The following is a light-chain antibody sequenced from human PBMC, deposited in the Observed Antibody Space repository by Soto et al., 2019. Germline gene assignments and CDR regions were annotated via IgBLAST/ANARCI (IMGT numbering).Light chain of an antibody. V-gene: IGKV3-20*01. Sequence: VLTQSPGTLSLSPGERATISCRASQSIGSSHLAWYQQKPGQAPRLLIYGASRRATGIGHRISGSGTGTDLDLTISSLEQEDCVVDYYYPYDSRPPLTFGQGTNLEIK. J-gene: IGKJ2*01. CDR1: QSIGSSH. CDR3: YPYDSRPPLT. CDR2: GAS.